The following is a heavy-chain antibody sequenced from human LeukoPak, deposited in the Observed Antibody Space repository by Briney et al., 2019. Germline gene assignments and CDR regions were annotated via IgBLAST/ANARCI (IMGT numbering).Heavy chain of an antibody. CDR1: GHTFITYD. Sequence: ASVKVSCKASGHTFITYDIHWVRQAPGQGLEWMGGISAYNGNTIYAQKLQGRVTMTTDTSTSTAYMELRSLRSDETAVYYCARVPYYYDSSGYFDYWGQGTLVTVSS. D-gene: IGHD3-22*01. V-gene: IGHV1-18*01. CDR2: ISAYNGNT. CDR3: ARVPYYYDSSGYFDY. J-gene: IGHJ4*02.